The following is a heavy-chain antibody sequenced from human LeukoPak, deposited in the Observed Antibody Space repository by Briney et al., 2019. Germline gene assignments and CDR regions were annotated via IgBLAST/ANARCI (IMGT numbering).Heavy chain of an antibody. D-gene: IGHD4-4*01. CDR2: INWNGGST. V-gene: IGHV3-20*01. Sequence: GGSLRLSCAASGFTFDDYGMSWVRQAPGKGLEWVSGINWNGGSTGYADSVKGRFTISRDNAKNSLYLQMNSLRAEDTALYHCARALYSNYEGVGDYWGQGTLVTVSS. J-gene: IGHJ4*02. CDR1: GFTFDDYG. CDR3: ARALYSNYEGVGDY.